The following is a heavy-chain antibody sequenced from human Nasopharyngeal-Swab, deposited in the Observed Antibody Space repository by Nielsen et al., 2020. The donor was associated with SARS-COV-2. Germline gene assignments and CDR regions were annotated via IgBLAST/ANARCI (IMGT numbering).Heavy chain of an antibody. Sequence: WIRQPPGKGLEWIGEIYHSGSTNYNPSLKSRVTISVDKSKNQFSLKLGSVTAADTAVYYCAGASTIFGVVINGWFDPWGQGTLVTVSS. CDR3: AGASTIFGVVINGWFDP. CDR2: IYHSGST. D-gene: IGHD3-3*01. V-gene: IGHV4-4*02. J-gene: IGHJ5*02.